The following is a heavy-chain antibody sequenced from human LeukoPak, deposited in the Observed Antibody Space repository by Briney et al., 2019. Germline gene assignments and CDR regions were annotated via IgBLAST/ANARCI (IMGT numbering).Heavy chain of an antibody. Sequence: GGSLRLSCAASGFTFSSYAMSWVRQAPGKGLEWVSAISGSGGSTYYADSVKGRFTISRDNSKNTLYLQMNSLRAEVTAVYYCAGEWYSSSWYAYWGQGTLVTVSS. CDR1: GFTFSSYA. CDR3: AGEWYSSSWYAY. V-gene: IGHV3-23*01. CDR2: ISGSGGST. D-gene: IGHD6-13*01. J-gene: IGHJ4*02.